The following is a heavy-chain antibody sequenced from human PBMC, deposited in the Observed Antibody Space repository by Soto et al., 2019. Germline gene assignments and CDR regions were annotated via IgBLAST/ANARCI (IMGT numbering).Heavy chain of an antibody. J-gene: IGHJ6*02. CDR2: ISAYNGNT. V-gene: IGHV1-18*04. CDR3: ARDNWNYDYYYYGMDV. CDR1: GYTFTSYG. Sequence: ASVKVSCKGAGYTFTSYGISWVRQAPGQGLEWMGWISAYNGNTNYAQKLQGRVTMTTDTSTSTAYMELRSLRSDDTAVYYCARDNWNYDYYYYGMDVWGQGTTVTVSS. D-gene: IGHD1-7*01.